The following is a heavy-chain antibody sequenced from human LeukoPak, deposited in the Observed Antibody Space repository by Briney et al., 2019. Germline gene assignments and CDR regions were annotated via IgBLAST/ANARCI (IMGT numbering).Heavy chain of an antibody. CDR1: GFTFSTYS. CDR3: ARDRSTNSYAEYFFDY. D-gene: IGHD5-18*01. Sequence: GGSLGLSCAASGFTFSTYSMNWVRQAPGKGLEWVSSISSSSSYIYYADSVKGRFTISRDNARNSLFLQMNSLRAEDTALYYCARDRSTNSYAEYFFDYWGQGTLVTVSS. CDR2: ISSSSSYI. V-gene: IGHV3-21*01. J-gene: IGHJ4*02.